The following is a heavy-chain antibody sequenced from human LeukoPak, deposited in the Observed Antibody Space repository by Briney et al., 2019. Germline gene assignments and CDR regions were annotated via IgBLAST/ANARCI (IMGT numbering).Heavy chain of an antibody. D-gene: IGHD2-2*02. CDR2: ISSSGSTI. J-gene: IGHJ4*02. CDR1: GFTFSDYY. V-gene: IGHV3-11*04. Sequence: PGGSLRLSCAASGFTFSDYYMSWIRQAPGKGLEWVSYISSSGSTIYYADSVKGRFTISRDNSKNTLYLQMNSLRAEDTAVYYCARQYCSSTSCYTGIIDYWGQGTLVTVSS. CDR3: ARQYCSSTSCYTGIIDY.